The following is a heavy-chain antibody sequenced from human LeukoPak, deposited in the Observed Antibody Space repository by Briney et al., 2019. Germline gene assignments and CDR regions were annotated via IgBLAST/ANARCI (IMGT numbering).Heavy chain of an antibody. CDR1: GFTFSSYG. CDR2: ISGSGGST. V-gene: IGHV3-23*01. D-gene: IGHD3-10*01. J-gene: IGHJ4*02. Sequence: PGGSLRLSCAASGFTFSSYGMSWVRQAPGKGLEWVSAISGSGGSTYYADSVKGRFTISRDNSKNTLYLQMNSLRAEDTAVYYCAKHSRWFGEFDYWGQGTLVTVSS. CDR3: AKHSRWFGEFDY.